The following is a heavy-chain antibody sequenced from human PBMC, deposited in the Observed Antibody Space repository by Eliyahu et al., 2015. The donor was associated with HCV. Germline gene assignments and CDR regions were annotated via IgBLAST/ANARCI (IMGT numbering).Heavy chain of an antibody. Sequence: EVQLVESGGTLVQPGGSLRLXCAXSGFTFSQHYMNWVRQAPGKALEWVXNIKGDASETFYADSLRGRVTISRDNXKNLVYLQMYSLRAEDTAMYYCARENMIEVGGFDIWGQGTMVSVSS. CDR3: ARENMIEVGGFDI. J-gene: IGHJ3*02. D-gene: IGHD3-22*01. V-gene: IGHV3-7*01. CDR1: GFTFSQHY. CDR2: IKGDASET.